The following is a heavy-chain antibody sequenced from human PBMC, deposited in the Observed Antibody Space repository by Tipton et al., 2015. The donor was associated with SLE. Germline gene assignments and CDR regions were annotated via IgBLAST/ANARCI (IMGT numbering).Heavy chain of an antibody. Sequence: SLRLSCAASGFTFSGSAMHWVRQASGKGLEWVGRIRSKANSYATAYAASVKGRFTISRDDSKNTAYLQMNSLKTEDTAVYYCTRLAGEYSSSSDYWGQGTLVTVSS. D-gene: IGHD6-6*01. CDR3: TRLAGEYSSSSDY. CDR1: GFTFSGSA. V-gene: IGHV3-73*01. CDR2: IRSKANSYAT. J-gene: IGHJ4*02.